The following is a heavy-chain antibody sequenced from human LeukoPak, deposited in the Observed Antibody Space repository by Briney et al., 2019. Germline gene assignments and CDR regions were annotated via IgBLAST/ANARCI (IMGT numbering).Heavy chain of an antibody. CDR3: AKYNSDWYDDY. CDR1: GFTFYSYA. CDR2: ISGSGGST. Sequence: GGSLRLSCAASGFTFYSYAMTWVRQAPGKGLEWVSAISGSGGSTYYADSVKGRFTISRDNSKNTLYLQMSSLRAEDTALYYCAKYNSDWYDDYWGQGTLVTVST. J-gene: IGHJ4*02. D-gene: IGHD6-19*01. V-gene: IGHV3-23*01.